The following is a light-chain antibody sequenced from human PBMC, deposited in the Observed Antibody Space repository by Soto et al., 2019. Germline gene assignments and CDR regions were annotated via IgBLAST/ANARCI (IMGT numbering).Light chain of an antibody. CDR2: WAS. J-gene: IGKJ1*01. V-gene: IGKV4-1*01. CDR3: QQYVGKLWT. Sequence: DIVMTQSPDSLAVSLGERATTNCKSSPSLVYSANNKNYLAWYQQMPGQPPKLIIYWASVRESGVPDRFSGSGSVTDFTLTISSLQAEDVAVYYWQQYVGKLWTVGQGTKVEVK. CDR1: PSLVYSANNKNY.